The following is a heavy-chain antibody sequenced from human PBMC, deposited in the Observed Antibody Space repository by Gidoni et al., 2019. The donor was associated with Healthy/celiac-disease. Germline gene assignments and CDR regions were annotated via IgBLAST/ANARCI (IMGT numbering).Heavy chain of an antibody. V-gene: IGHV3-21*01. J-gene: IGHJ5*02. CDR2: ISSSSSYI. D-gene: IGHD4-17*01. Sequence: EVQLVESGGGRVKPGGSLRLSCAASGFTFSSYSMNWVRQAPGKGLEWVSSISSSSSYIYYADSVKGRFTISRDNAKNSLYLQMNSLRAEDTAVYYCARDPSSNDDYGDNWFDPWGQGTLVTVSS. CDR3: ARDPSSNDDYGDNWFDP. CDR1: GFTFSSYS.